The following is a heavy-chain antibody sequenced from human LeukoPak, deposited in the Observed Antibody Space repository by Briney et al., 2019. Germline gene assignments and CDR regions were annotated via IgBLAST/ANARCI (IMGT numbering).Heavy chain of an antibody. CDR2: ISYDGSNK. J-gene: IGHJ4*02. CDR3: ARFRYYDSSGVIDY. Sequence: GGSLRLSCAASGFTFSSYAMHWVRQAPGKGLEWVAVISYDGSNKYYADSVKGRFTISRDNSKDTLYLQMNSLRAEDTAVYYCARFRYYDSSGVIDYWGQGTLATVSS. CDR1: GFTFSSYA. D-gene: IGHD3-22*01. V-gene: IGHV3-30-3*01.